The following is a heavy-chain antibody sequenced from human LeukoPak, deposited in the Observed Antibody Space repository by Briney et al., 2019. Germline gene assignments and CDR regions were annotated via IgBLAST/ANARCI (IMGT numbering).Heavy chain of an antibody. J-gene: IGHJ6*03. D-gene: IGHD3-22*01. CDR1: GFTFNTYN. CDR2: TYSGGST. Sequence: GGSLRLSCAGSGFTFNTYNMNWVRQAPGKGLEWVSVTYSGGSTYYADSVKGRFTISRDNSKNTLYLQMNSLRAEDTAVYYCARGIEVGSGYMDVWGKGTTVTVSS. CDR3: ARGIEVGSGYMDV. V-gene: IGHV3-66*01.